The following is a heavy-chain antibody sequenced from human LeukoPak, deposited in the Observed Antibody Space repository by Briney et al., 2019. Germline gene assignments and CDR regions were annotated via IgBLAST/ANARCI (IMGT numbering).Heavy chain of an antibody. CDR1: GVSISSSSYY. J-gene: IGHJ6*03. CDR2: IYYSGDT. D-gene: IGHD6-19*01. V-gene: IGHV4-39*01. CDR3: ARHQWHYYYYMGV. Sequence: SETLSLTCTVSGVSISSSSYYWGWIRQPPGKGLEWIGSIYYSGDTYYNPSLKSRRVTISVDTSKNQFSLRLSSVTAADTAVYYCARHQWHYYYYMGVWGKGSTVTVSS.